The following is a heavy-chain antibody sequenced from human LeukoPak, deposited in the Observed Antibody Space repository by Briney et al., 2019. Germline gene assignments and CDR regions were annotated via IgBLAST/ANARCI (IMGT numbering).Heavy chain of an antibody. CDR2: IRAYNGDT. Sequence: GASVKVSCKASGYTFSIYGTSWVRQAPGQGLEWMGWIRAYNGDTNYAQKLQGRVTMTTDTSTNTAYMELRSLRFDDTAVYYCARVANWNYDYWGQGVVNWNYDYWGQGTLVTVSS. CDR3: ARVANWNYDYWGQGVVNWNYDY. V-gene: IGHV1-18*01. J-gene: IGHJ4*02. CDR1: GYTFSIYG. D-gene: IGHD1-7*01.